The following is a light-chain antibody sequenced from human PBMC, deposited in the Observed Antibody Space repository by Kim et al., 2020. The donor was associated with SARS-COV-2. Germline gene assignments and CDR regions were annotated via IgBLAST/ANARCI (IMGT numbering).Light chain of an antibody. CDR1: QEISRS. CDR2: VAS. Sequence: ASVGDRVTITCRAIQEISRSLAWYQQRPGKVPTLLIYVASTLQSGVPSRFSGSGSGTEFTLTINSLQPEDVATYYCQKYDSAPWTFGPGTKVDIK. CDR3: QKYDSAPWT. V-gene: IGKV1-27*01. J-gene: IGKJ1*01.